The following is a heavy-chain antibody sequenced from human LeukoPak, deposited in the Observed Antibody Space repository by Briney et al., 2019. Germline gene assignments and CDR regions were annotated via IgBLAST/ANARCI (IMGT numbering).Heavy chain of an antibody. V-gene: IGHV3-23*01. D-gene: IGHD2-2*01. J-gene: IGHJ6*02. CDR3: AKVVVPAAMASTLDYYYGMDV. Sequence: GGSLRLSCAASGFTFSSYAMSWVRQAPGKGLKWVSTFSGSGGSTYYADSVKGRFTISRDNSKNTLFLQMNRLRAEDTAVYYCAKVVVPAAMASTLDYYYGMDVWGQGTTFTVSS. CDR1: GFTFSSYA. CDR2: FSGSGGST.